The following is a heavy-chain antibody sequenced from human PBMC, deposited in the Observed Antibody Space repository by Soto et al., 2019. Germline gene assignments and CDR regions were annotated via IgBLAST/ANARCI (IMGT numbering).Heavy chain of an antibody. CDR1: GFTFSSYA. Sequence: EVQLLESGGGLVQPGGSLRLSCAASGFTFSSYAMSWVRQAPGKGLEWVSAFSGSGGSTYYADSVKGGFTISRDNSKNTLYLQMNSLRAEDTAVYYCANPGHTSWAPHGFDYWGQGTLVTVSS. CDR3: ANPGHTSWAPHGFDY. D-gene: IGHD2-2*01. V-gene: IGHV3-23*01. J-gene: IGHJ4*02. CDR2: FSGSGGST.